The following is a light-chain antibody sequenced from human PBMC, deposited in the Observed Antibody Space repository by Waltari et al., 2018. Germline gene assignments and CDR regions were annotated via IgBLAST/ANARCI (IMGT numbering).Light chain of an antibody. CDR3: QQYYNTPFT. J-gene: IGKJ3*01. CDR2: WAA. V-gene: IGKV4-1*01. CDR1: QSLSYSSNNKNY. Sequence: DIVMTQSPDSLAVSLGERATINCKSSQSLSYSSNNKNYLTWYQKKPGQPPKLLIYWAATRESGVPDRFSGSGSGTDFTLTISSLQAEDVAVYYCQQYYNTPFTFGPGTKVDVK.